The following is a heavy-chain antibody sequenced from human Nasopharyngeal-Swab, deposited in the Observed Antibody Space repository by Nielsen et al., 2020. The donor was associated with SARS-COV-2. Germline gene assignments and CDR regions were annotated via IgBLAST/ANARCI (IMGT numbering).Heavy chain of an antibody. V-gene: IGHV4-34*01. CDR3: AKGQGAYSYFRRPPLLAY. D-gene: IGHD2-21*02. CDR1: GESFRFYY. J-gene: IGHJ4*02. CDR2: INHSGST. Sequence: SETLSLTCAVYGESFRFYYWTWIRQSPGKGLEWIGEINHSGSTNYNPALKSRFTISGDTSKNHFSLKLTSLTAADAAVYFCAKGQGAYSYFRRPPLLAYWGQGTLVTVSS.